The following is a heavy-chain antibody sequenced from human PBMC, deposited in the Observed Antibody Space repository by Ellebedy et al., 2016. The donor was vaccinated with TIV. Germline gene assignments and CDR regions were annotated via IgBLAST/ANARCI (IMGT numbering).Heavy chain of an antibody. Sequence: GSLRLXCSVYGVSYSAYFWSWVRQSPGKGLEWIGQINQSGRTNYNPSLKSRVIISIDRSKKQFSLKVVSVTAADTAIYYCASDRGIRGSPEYWGQGTQVTVSS. CDR2: INQSGRT. CDR1: GVSYSAYF. D-gene: IGHD3-16*01. CDR3: ASDRGIRGSPEY. J-gene: IGHJ4*02. V-gene: IGHV4-34*01.